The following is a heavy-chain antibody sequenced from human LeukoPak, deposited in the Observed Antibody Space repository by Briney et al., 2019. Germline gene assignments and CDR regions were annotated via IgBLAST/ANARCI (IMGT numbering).Heavy chain of an antibody. Sequence: ASVKVSCKASGYTFTGYYIHWVRQAPGQGLEWMGWINPNSGGTNYAQKFQGRVTMTRDTSISTAYMELSRLRSDDTAVYYCAASSYSYGPNFDYWGQGTLVTVSS. J-gene: IGHJ4*02. CDR1: GYTFTGYY. CDR2: INPNSGGT. V-gene: IGHV1-2*02. D-gene: IGHD5-18*01. CDR3: AASSYSYGPNFDY.